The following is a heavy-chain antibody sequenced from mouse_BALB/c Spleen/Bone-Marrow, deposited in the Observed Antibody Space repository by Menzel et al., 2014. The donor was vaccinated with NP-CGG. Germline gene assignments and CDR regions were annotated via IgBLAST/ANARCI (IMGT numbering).Heavy chain of an antibody. V-gene: IGHV1-63*02. CDR3: AIRGEAMGY. CDR1: GYTFTNYW. CDR2: IYPGGGYT. J-gene: IGHJ4*01. Sequence: VQLQESGAELVRPGTSVKTSCKAAGYTFTNYWIGWVKQRPGHGLEWIGDIYPGGGYTNYNEKFKGKATLTADTSSSAAYMQLSSVTCEGSAGYCCAIRGEAMGYWGQGTSVTVSS.